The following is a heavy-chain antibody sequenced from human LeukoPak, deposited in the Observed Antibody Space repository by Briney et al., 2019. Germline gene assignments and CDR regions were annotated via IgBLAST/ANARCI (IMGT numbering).Heavy chain of an antibody. CDR3: ASFTATAIPYYFDY. V-gene: IGHV4-39*07. CDR1: GGSISSSSYY. CDR2: IYYSGST. J-gene: IGHJ4*02. Sequence: SETLSLTCTVSGGSISSSSYYWGWIRQPPGKGLDWIGSIYYSGSTYYNPSPKSRVTISVETSKNQFSLKLSSVTAADTAVYYCASFTATAIPYYFDYWGQGTLVTVYS. D-gene: IGHD2-21*02.